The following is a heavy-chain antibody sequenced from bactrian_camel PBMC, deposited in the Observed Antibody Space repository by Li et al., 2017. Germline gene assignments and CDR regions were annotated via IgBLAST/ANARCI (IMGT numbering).Heavy chain of an antibody. V-gene: IGHV3S54*01. Sequence: HVQLVESGGGSVQAGGSLRLSCVDSRSINRRECMGWFRQAPGKERVGVAGIYTDDGSTYYADSVKGRFTISADNAKNTLFLQMNSLKPEDTAVYYCVTGSTGMNEYHYWGQGTQVTVS. J-gene: IGHJ4*01. D-gene: IGHD1*01. CDR3: VTGSTGMNEYHY. CDR2: IYTDDGST. CDR1: RSINRREC.